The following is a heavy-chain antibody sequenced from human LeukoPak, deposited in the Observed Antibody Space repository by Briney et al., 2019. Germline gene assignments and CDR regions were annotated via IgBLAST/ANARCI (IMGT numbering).Heavy chain of an antibody. Sequence: GASVKVSCKASGGTFSSYAISWVRQAPGQGLEWMGGIIPIFGTANYAQKLQGRDTMTTDTSTSTAYMELRSLKSDDTAVYYCARDEDYGGNVDYWGQGTLVTVSS. CDR1: GGTFSSYA. CDR3: ARDEDYGGNVDY. J-gene: IGHJ4*02. CDR2: IIPIFGTA. D-gene: IGHD4-23*01. V-gene: IGHV1-69*05.